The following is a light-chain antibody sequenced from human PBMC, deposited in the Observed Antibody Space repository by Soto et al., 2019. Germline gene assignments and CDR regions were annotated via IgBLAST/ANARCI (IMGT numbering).Light chain of an antibody. Sequence: DVQMTQSPSTLSASVGDRVTITCRARQSINNLLAWYQQKPGKAPKFLIYDVSTLESGVPSRFSGSGSGKEFTLTISRLQPEDFATYYCQQYDSYPITFGGGTRVEIK. CDR1: QSINNL. CDR2: DVS. CDR3: QQYDSYPIT. V-gene: IGKV1-5*01. J-gene: IGKJ4*01.